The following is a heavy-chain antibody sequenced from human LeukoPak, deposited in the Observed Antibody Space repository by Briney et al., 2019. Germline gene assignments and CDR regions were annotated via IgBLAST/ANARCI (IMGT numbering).Heavy chain of an antibody. J-gene: IGHJ5*02. CDR1: GGSFSGYY. Sequence: SETLSLTCAVYGGSFSGYYWSWIRQPPGKGLEWIGEINHSGSTNYNPSLKSRVTISVDTSKNQFSLKLSSVTAADTAVYYCAGHPANYDILTGYYSNWFDPWGQGTLVTVSS. V-gene: IGHV4-34*01. CDR2: INHSGST. CDR3: AGHPANYDILTGYYSNWFDP. D-gene: IGHD3-9*01.